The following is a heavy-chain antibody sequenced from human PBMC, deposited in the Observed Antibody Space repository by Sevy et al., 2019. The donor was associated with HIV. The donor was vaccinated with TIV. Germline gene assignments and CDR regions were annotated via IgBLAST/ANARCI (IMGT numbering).Heavy chain of an antibody. CDR2: ISAYNGNT. CDR1: GYTFTSYG. V-gene: IGHV1-18*01. J-gene: IGHJ4*02. D-gene: IGHD3-9*01. CDR3: ASSEPGYDILTGYHPPVY. Sequence: ASVKVSCKASGYTFTSYGISWVRQAPGQGLEWMGWISAYNGNTNYAQKLQGRVTMTTDTSTGTAYMELRSLRSDDTAVYYCASSEPGYDILTGYHPPVYWGQGTLVTVSS.